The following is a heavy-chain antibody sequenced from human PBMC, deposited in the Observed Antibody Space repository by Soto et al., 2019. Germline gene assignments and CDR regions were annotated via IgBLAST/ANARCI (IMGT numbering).Heavy chain of an antibody. J-gene: IGHJ6*02. Sequence: GGSLRLSCAASGFTFNDYGMSWVRQAPGKGLEWVSTISGSSGHIFYADFVKGRFTISRDNSRNTLYLQMNSLRVDDMAIYYCAKGESTSSEPYYGMDVWGQGTTVTVSS. CDR2: ISGSSGHI. CDR1: GFTFNDYG. V-gene: IGHV3-23*01. D-gene: IGHD2-2*01. CDR3: AKGESTSSEPYYGMDV.